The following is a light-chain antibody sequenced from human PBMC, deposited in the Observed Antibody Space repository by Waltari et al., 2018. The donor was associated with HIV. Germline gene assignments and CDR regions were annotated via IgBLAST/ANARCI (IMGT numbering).Light chain of an antibody. V-gene: IGLV3-25*03. CDR1: GLSKQY. CDR3: HSEDNTGAAF. J-gene: IGLJ2*01. CDR2: KDT. Sequence: SSGLTQPPSVSVSPGQTAKITCSGDGLSKQYVFWYQQKTGQAPVLVIYKDTERPSNIPALFSGATSGTTVTLTISGVQAEDEADYFCHSEDNTGAAFFGGGTRLTVL.